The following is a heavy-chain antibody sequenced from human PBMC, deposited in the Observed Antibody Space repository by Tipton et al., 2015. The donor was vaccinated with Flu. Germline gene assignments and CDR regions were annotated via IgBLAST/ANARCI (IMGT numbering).Heavy chain of an antibody. Sequence: TLSLTCNVSGYSITTGYYWGWIRRPPGKGLEWIGSFYHSGITYYNPSLKSRVTISVDTSKNQFSLKLSSVTAADTAVYYCARGGKYYYALGTYSYPFDYWGQGSRVSVSS. CDR3: ARGGKYYYALGTYSYPFDY. D-gene: IGHD3-10*01. CDR2: FYHSGIT. CDR1: GYSITTGYY. J-gene: IGHJ4*02. V-gene: IGHV4-38-2*02.